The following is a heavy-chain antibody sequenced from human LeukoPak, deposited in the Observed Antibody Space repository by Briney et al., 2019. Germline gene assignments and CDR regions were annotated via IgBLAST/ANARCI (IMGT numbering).Heavy chain of an antibody. Sequence: TGGSLRLSCAASGFTSGVSWMSWVRQAPGKGLEWVANIKEDGGVKNYVDSVKGRLTISRDNAKSSLFLQMNSLRVEDTAVYYCAKDRGWNTFDYWGQGTLVTVSS. V-gene: IGHV3-7*01. CDR1: GFTSGVSW. J-gene: IGHJ4*02. CDR3: AKDRGWNTFDY. CDR2: IKEDGGVK. D-gene: IGHD1/OR15-1a*01.